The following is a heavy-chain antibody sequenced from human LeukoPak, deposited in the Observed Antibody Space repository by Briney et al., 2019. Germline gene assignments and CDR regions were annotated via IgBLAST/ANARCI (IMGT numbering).Heavy chain of an antibody. V-gene: IGHV3-30*18. D-gene: IGHD2-15*01. Sequence: GGSLRLSCAASGFTFSIYGMQWVRQAPGRGLEGVAVIAYDGSNKYYADSVKGRFTISRDNSKNTLYLQMNSLRAEETAVYYCAKDGSRYCSGGSCYAMDVWGHGTTVTVSS. CDR2: IAYDGSNK. CDR3: AKDGSRYCSGGSCYAMDV. CDR1: GFTFSIYG. J-gene: IGHJ6*02.